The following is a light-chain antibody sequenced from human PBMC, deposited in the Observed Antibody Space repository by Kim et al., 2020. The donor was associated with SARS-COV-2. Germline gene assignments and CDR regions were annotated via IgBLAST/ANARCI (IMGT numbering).Light chain of an antibody. Sequence: SYELTQPPSVSVAPGKTARITCGGNNIGSKSVHWYQQKPGQAPVLVIYYDSDRPSGIPERFSGSNSVNTATLTISRVEAGDEADYYCQVWDSSSDHDVVFGGGTKLTVL. CDR3: QVWDSSSDHDVV. V-gene: IGLV3-21*04. CDR2: YDS. CDR1: NIGSKS. J-gene: IGLJ2*01.